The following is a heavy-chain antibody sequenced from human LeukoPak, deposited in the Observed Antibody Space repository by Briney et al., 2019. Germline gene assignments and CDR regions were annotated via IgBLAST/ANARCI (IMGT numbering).Heavy chain of an antibody. D-gene: IGHD3-10*01. J-gene: IGHJ4*02. CDR3: AREIWFGESRSYCDY. Sequence: GTSLRLSCAASRFTFNSCGMHWVRQAPGKGLEWVAAIWYDGSKQYYADSVKGRFTISRDNSKNTLNLQMNSLGREDTAMYYCAREIWFGESRSYCDYWGQGTLVRVSS. CDR2: IWYDGSKQ. V-gene: IGHV3-33*01. CDR1: RFTFNSCG.